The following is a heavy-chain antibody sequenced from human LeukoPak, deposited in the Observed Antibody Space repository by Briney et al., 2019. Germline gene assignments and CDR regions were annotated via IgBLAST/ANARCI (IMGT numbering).Heavy chain of an antibody. V-gene: IGHV1-69*01. D-gene: IGHD2-15*01. CDR1: GGTFSSYA. J-gene: IGHJ6*02. Sequence: SVKVSCKASGGTFSSYAISWVRQAPGQGLEWMGGIIPIFGTANYAQKFQGRVTITADESTSTAYMELTSLRSEDTAVYYCARGVVVAASQYYYYAMDAWGQGTTVTVSS. CDR3: ARGVVVAASQYYYYAMDA. CDR2: IIPIFGTA.